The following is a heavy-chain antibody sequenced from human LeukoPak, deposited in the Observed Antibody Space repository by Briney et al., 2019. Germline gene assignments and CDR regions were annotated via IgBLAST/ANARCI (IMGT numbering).Heavy chain of an antibody. Sequence: GGSLRLSCAVSGLTFSGFWMSWSRQAPGKGLEWVASINSDGSEGYYADVVKGRFTISRNNAKNSLYLQINSLRAEDTAVYYCARSSYSSSSSVWGQGTMVTVSS. CDR2: INSDGSEG. J-gene: IGHJ3*01. CDR1: GLTFSGFW. D-gene: IGHD6-6*01. CDR3: ARSSYSSSSSV. V-gene: IGHV3-7*03.